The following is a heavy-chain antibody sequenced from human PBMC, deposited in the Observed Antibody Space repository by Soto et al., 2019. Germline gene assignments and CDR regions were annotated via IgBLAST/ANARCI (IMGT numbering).Heavy chain of an antibody. D-gene: IGHD2-15*01. Sequence: PSETLSLTCTVSGGSISSYYWNWIRQPPGKGLEWIGYINYSGNTKYNSSLKSRVIMSVDMSKNQFSLKLSSVTAADTAIYHCAREGLRPFGWSYGLDVWGQGTPVTVSS. CDR1: GGSISSYY. V-gene: IGHV4-59*01. CDR2: INYSGNT. J-gene: IGHJ6*02. CDR3: AREGLRPFGWSYGLDV.